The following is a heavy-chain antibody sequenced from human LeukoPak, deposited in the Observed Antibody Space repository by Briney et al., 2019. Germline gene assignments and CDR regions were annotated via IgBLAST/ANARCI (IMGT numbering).Heavy chain of an antibody. V-gene: IGHV4-30-4*01. Sequence: SETLSLTCAVYGGSFSGYYWSWIRQPPGKGLEWIGYIYYSGSTYYNPSLKSRVTISVDTSKNQFSLKLSSVTAADTAVYYCARGDSGSQGFLWGQGTLVTVSS. CDR3: ARGDSGSQGFL. J-gene: IGHJ4*02. CDR1: GGSFSGYY. D-gene: IGHD1-26*01. CDR2: IYYSGST.